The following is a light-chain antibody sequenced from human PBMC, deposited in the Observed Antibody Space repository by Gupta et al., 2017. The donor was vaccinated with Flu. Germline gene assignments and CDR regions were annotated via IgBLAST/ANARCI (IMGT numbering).Light chain of an antibody. V-gene: IGKV3-11*01. CDR2: DAS. J-gene: IGKJ2*01. CDR1: QRVSSY. Sequence: EIVLTQSPATLSLSPGERATLSCRASQRVSSYLAWYQQKPGQAPRLLIYDASNRATGIPARFSGSGSGTDFTLTISSLEPEDFAVYYCQKRSNWPPYTFGQGSKLEIK. CDR3: QKRSNWPPYT.